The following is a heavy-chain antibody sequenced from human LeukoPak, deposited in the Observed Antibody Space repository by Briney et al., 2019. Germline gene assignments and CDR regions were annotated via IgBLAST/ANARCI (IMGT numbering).Heavy chain of an antibody. J-gene: IGHJ3*02. CDR2: ISYDGRNK. V-gene: IGHV3-30*18. CDR1: GFTFSDYG. CDR3: AKGYYEIHDAFDI. Sequence: GGSLRLSCAASGFTFSDYGMHWVRQAPGKGLEWEAVISYDGRNKYYADSVKGRFTISRDNSKNTLFLQMNSLRAEDTAVYYCAKGYYEIHDAFDIWGQGTMVTVSS. D-gene: IGHD3-9*01.